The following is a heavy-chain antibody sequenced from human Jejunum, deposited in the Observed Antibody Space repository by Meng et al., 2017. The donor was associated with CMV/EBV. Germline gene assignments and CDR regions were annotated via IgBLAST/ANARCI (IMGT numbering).Heavy chain of an antibody. J-gene: IGHJ3*02. CDR2: IYSGGST. CDR3: ARRKYDSGDYSHHAFDM. CDR1: GFTVSSSY. V-gene: IGHV3-66*02. D-gene: IGHD3-22*01. Sequence: GFTVSSSYMTWVRQAPGKGLEWVSVIYSGGSTYYADSVKGRFTISRDNSKNTLYLQMNSLRAEDTAVYYCARRKYDSGDYSHHAFDMWGQGTLVTVSS.